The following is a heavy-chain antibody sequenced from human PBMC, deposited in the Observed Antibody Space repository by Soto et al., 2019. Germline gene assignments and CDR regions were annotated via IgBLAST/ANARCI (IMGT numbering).Heavy chain of an antibody. J-gene: IGHJ5*02. CDR3: ATIKRITIFGVVPPNWFDP. D-gene: IGHD3-3*01. Sequence: SETLSLTCTVSGGSISSSSYYWGWIRQPPGKGLEWIGSIYYSGSTYYNPSLKSRVTIPVDTSKNQFSLKLSSVTAADTAVYYCATIKRITIFGVVPPNWFDPWGQGTLVTVSS. CDR1: GGSISSSSYY. CDR2: IYYSGST. V-gene: IGHV4-39*01.